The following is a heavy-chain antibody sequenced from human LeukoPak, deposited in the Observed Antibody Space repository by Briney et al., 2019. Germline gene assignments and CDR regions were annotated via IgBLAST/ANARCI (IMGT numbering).Heavy chain of an antibody. CDR1: GFIVSSNY. D-gene: IGHD5-12*01. CDR2: IYSSGST. Sequence: GGSLRLSCAASGFIVSSNYVSWVRQAPGKGLEWVSVIYSSGSTHYADSVKGRFTISRGNSKNTLYLQMNSLRAEDTAVYYCASLLYSGYFPVYWGQGTLVTVSS. CDR3: ASLLYSGYFPVY. V-gene: IGHV3-53*01. J-gene: IGHJ4*02.